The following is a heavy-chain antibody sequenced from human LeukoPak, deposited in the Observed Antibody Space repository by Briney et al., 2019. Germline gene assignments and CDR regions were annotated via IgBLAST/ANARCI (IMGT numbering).Heavy chain of an antibody. CDR2: IIPILGIA. CDR1: GGTFSSYA. CDR3: ARDRDGYNSVLDY. D-gene: IGHD5-24*01. V-gene: IGHV1-69*04. J-gene: IGHJ4*02. Sequence: SVKVSCKASGGTFSSYAISWVRQAPGQGLEWMGRIIPILGIANHAQKFQGRVTITADKSTSTAYMELSSLRSEDAAVYYCARDRDGYNSVLDYWGQGTLVTVSS.